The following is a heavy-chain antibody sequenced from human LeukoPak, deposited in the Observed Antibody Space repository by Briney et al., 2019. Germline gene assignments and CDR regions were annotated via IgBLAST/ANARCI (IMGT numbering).Heavy chain of an antibody. V-gene: IGHV4-59*01. CDR3: ARKLAGYSYGYVYWFDP. CDR2: IHYSGST. J-gene: IGHJ5*02. Sequence: SETLSLTCAVYGGSFSGYYWSWIRQPPGKGLEWIGYIHYSGSTYYNPSLASRVTISIDTSKNQFSLRLSSVTAADTAVYYCARKLAGYSYGYVYWFDPWGQGTLVTVSS. CDR1: GGSFSGYY. D-gene: IGHD5-18*01.